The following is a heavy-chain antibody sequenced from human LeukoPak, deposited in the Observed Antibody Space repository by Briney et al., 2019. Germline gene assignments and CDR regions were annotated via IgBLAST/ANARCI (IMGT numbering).Heavy chain of an antibody. CDR1: GGSISSYC. V-gene: IGHV4-59*01. Sequence: SETLSLTCTVSGGSISSYCWSWIRQPPGKGLEWIGYIYYSRSTNYNPSLKSRVTISVDTSKNQFSLKLSSVTAADTAVYYCARVEGHDAFDIWGQGTMVTVSS. D-gene: IGHD5-24*01. J-gene: IGHJ3*02. CDR2: IYYSRST. CDR3: ARVEGHDAFDI.